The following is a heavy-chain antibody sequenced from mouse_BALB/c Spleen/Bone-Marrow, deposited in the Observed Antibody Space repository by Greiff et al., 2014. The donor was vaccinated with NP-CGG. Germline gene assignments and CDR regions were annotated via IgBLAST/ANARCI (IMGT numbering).Heavy chain of an antibody. J-gene: IGHJ2*01. CDR2: IYPGDGET. D-gene: IGHD2-10*02. CDR3: ARKYGDY. V-gene: IGHV1-80*01. Sequence: VKLVESGAELVRPGSSVKISCKASGYPFSSYWMSWVKQRPGQGLEWIGQIYPGDGETNYNGKFKGNATLTADKSSSTAYMQLISLTSEDSAVYLCARKYGDYWGQGTTLTVSS. CDR1: GYPFSSYW.